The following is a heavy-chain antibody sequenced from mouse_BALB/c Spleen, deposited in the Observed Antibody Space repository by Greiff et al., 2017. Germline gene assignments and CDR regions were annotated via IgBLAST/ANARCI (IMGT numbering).Heavy chain of an antibody. Sequence: EVQVVESGGGLVQPGGSRKLSCAASGFTFSSFGMHWVRQAPEKGLEWVAYISSGSSTIYYADTVKGRFTISRDNPKNTLFLQMTSLRSEDTAMYYCARESPYYYGGGYFDVWGAGTTVTVSS. CDR2: ISSGSSTI. CDR3: ARESPYYYGGGYFDV. CDR1: GFTFSSFG. D-gene: IGHD1-1*01. V-gene: IGHV5-17*02. J-gene: IGHJ1*01.